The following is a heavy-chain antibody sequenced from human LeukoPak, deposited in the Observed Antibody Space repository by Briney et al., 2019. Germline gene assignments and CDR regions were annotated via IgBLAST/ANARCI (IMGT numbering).Heavy chain of an antibody. Sequence: GASVKVSCKASGYTFTGYYMHWVRQAPGQGLEWMGVINLSAGTTNYAQKFQGRVTMTRDTSISTAYMELSRLTSGDTAVFYCARNTYYYDNSAGTFDFWGQGTLVTVSS. V-gene: IGHV1-2*02. CDR1: GYTFTGYY. CDR3: ARNTYYYDNSAGTFDF. J-gene: IGHJ4*02. CDR2: INLSAGTT. D-gene: IGHD3-22*01.